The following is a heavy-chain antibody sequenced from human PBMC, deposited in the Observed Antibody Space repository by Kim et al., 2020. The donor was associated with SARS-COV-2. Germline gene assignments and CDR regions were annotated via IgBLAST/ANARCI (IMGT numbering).Heavy chain of an antibody. J-gene: IGHJ5*02. V-gene: IGHV1-3*01. Sequence: ASVKVSCKASGYRFTNYPMHWVRQAPGQRLEWMGWISGGHDNTKTSQQFLGRLTITRDASANMVYMELNSLTSEDTAVYYCAGGYTSVSAHWFDPWGQGTLVTVSS. CDR1: GYRFTNYP. CDR3: AGGYTSVSAHWFDP. D-gene: IGHD4-17*01. CDR2: ISGGHDNT.